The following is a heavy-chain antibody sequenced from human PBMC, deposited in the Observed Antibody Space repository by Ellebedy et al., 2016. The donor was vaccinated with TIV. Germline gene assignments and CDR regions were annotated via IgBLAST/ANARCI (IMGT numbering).Heavy chain of an antibody. CDR3: ARGDQRGEWELLEFDY. CDR2: ISGDNGNT. V-gene: IGHV1-18*01. J-gene: IGHJ4*02. CDR1: GYTFTSYG. Sequence: ASVKVSCXTSGYTFTSYGVNWVRQAPGQGLEWMGWISGDNGNTNYAQKLQVRVTMTTDTSTNTAYMELRSLRSDDTAVYYCARGDQRGEWELLEFDYWGQGTLITVS. D-gene: IGHD1-26*01.